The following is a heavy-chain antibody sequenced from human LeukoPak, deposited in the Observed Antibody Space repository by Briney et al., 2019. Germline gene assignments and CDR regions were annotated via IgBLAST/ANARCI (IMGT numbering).Heavy chain of an antibody. D-gene: IGHD3-10*01. Sequence: GGSLRLSCAASGFTFSSYWMSWVRQAPGKGLEWVANVKQDGSEKYYVDSVKGRFTISRDNAKNSLYLQMNSLRAEDTAVYYCARESVWFGELPTGYWGQGTLVTVSS. CDR1: GFTFSSYW. V-gene: IGHV3-7*01. CDR3: ARESVWFGELPTGY. CDR2: VKQDGSEK. J-gene: IGHJ4*02.